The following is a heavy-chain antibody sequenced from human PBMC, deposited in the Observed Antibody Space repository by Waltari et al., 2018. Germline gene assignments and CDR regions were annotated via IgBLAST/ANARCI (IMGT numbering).Heavy chain of an antibody. CDR1: GFTFSSYA. Sequence: EVQLLESGGGLVQPGGSLRLSCAASGFTFSSYAMSWVRQAPGKGLEWVSAIRGSGGSTYYADSGKGRFTIARDNSKTTLYLQMNSLRAEDTAVYYCARSQLPRMDVWGQGTTVTVSS. J-gene: IGHJ6*02. D-gene: IGHD1-26*01. CDR3: ARSQLPRMDV. V-gene: IGHV3-23*01. CDR2: IRGSGGST.